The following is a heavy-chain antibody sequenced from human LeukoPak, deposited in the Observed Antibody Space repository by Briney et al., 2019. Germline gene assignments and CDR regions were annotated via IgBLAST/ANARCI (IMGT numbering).Heavy chain of an antibody. CDR1: GFTFSSYA. Sequence: GGSLRLSCAASGFTFSSYAMSWVRQAPGKGLEWVSAISGSGGSTYYADSVKGRFTISRDNSKNTLYLHMNSLRAEDTAVYYCAKWKYSSSGLDDYWGQGTLVTVSS. CDR2: ISGSGGST. D-gene: IGHD6-6*01. V-gene: IGHV3-23*01. CDR3: AKWKYSSSGLDDY. J-gene: IGHJ4*02.